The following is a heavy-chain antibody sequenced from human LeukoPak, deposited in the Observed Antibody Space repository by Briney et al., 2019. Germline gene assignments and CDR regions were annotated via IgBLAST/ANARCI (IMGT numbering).Heavy chain of an antibody. CDR2: LNGDGTST. D-gene: IGHD1-7*01. Sequence: GGSLSLSCAASVFTFAIYAMRWVSQAPGKGLVWVSRLNGDGTSTNYADSVKGRFTVPRDNPKNTVYLQMNSVRAEDTAVYYCARGGNYFLSSWGQGTPVTVSS. V-gene: IGHV3-74*01. CDR3: ARGGNYFLSS. J-gene: IGHJ4*02. CDR1: VFTFAIYA.